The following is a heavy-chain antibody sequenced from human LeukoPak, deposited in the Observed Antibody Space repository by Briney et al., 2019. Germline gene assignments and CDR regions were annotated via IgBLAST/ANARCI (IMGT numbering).Heavy chain of an antibody. D-gene: IGHD4-17*01. CDR3: ATIYGDFSDFDS. Sequence: SETLSLTCAVHGGSFSDSYWNWIRQPLGKGLEWIGEVTHDGRITYNPSLRGRVTISVDTSMTQFSLSLTSVTAADTAVYYCATIYGDFSDFDSWAQGILVTAPS. V-gene: IGHV4-34*01. J-gene: IGHJ4*02. CDR2: VTHDGRI. CDR1: GGSFSDSY.